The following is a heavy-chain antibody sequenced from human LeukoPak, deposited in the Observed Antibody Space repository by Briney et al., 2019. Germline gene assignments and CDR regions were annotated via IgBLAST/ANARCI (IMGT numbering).Heavy chain of an antibody. V-gene: IGHV3-20*04. D-gene: IGHD4-17*01. CDR3: ARADYGDFTGHFDY. CDR2: INWNGGST. Sequence: PGGSLRLSCAASGFTFDDYGMSWVRQAPGKGLEWVSGINWNGGSTGYADSVKGRFTISRDNAKNSLYLQMNSRRAEDTALYYCARADYGDFTGHFDYWGQGTLVTVSS. CDR1: GFTFDDYG. J-gene: IGHJ4*02.